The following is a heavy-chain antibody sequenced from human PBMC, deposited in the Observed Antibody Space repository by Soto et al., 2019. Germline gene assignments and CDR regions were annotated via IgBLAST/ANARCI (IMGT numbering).Heavy chain of an antibody. CDR3: ARELVVATIPYGMDV. Sequence: GGSLRLSCAASGFTFSSYDMHWVRQATGKGLEWVSAIGTAGDTYYPGSVKGRFTISRENAKNSLYLQMNSLRAEDTAVYYCARELVVATIPYGMDVWGQGTTVTVSS. V-gene: IGHV3-13*01. CDR1: GFTFSSYD. J-gene: IGHJ6*02. CDR2: IGTAGDT. D-gene: IGHD5-12*01.